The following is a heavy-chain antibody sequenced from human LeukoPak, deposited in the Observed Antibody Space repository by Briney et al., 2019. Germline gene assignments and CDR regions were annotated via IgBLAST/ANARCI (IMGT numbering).Heavy chain of an antibody. D-gene: IGHD1-26*01. J-gene: IGHJ5*02. CDR2: IYYSGST. V-gene: IGHV4-39*07. Sequence: PSETLSLTCTVSGGSISSNSYYWGWIRQPPRKGLEWIGSIYYSGSTYYNPSLKSRVTISVDTSKNQFSLKLSSVTAADTAVYYCARVVGALPGDWFDPWGQGTLVTVSS. CDR1: GGSISSNSYY. CDR3: ARVVGALPGDWFDP.